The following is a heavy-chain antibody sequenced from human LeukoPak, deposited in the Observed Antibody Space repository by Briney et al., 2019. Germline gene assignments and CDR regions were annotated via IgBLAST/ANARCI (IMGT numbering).Heavy chain of an antibody. D-gene: IGHD1-26*01. J-gene: IGHJ6*03. CDR2: ISWNSGSI. CDR1: GFTFDDYA. Sequence: GRSLRLSCAASGFTFDDYAMHWVRQAPGKGLEWVSGISWNSGSIGYADSVKGRFTISRDNAKNSLYLQMNSLRAEDTALYYCAKRTRGAPPYYMDVWGKGTTVTVSS. V-gene: IGHV3-9*01. CDR3: AKRTRGAPPYYMDV.